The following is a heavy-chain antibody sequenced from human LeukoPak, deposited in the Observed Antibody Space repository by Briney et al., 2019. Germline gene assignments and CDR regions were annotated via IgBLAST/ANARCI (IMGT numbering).Heavy chain of an antibody. Sequence: SETLSLTCTVSGGSISSYYWSWIRQPPGKGLEWIGYIYYSGSTNYNPSLKSRVTISVDTSKNQFSLKLSSVTAADTAVYYCARDGSTNYYYYMDVWGKGTTVTIPS. V-gene: IGHV4-59*01. CDR3: ARDGSTNYYYYMDV. J-gene: IGHJ6*03. CDR1: GGSISSYY. CDR2: IYYSGST. D-gene: IGHD2-2*01.